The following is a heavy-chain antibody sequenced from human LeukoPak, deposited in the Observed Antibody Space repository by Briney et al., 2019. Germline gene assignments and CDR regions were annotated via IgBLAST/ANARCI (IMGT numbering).Heavy chain of an antibody. D-gene: IGHD3-10*01. CDR2: INHSGST. CDR1: GGSFSGYY. Sequence: PSETLSLTCAVYGGSFSGYYWSWIRQPPGKGLEWIGGINHSGSTNYNPSLKSRVTISVDTSKNQFSLKLSSVTAADTAVYYCARAPYYGSGSYYKFDYWGQGTLVTVSS. CDR3: ARAPYYGSGSYYKFDY. J-gene: IGHJ4*02. V-gene: IGHV4-34*01.